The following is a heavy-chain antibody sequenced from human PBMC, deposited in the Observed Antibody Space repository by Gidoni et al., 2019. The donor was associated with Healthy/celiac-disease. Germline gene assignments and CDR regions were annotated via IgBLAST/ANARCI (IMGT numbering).Heavy chain of an antibody. CDR1: VFTFSSHG. D-gene: IGHD2-2*01. J-gene: IGHJ4*02. V-gene: IGHV3-30*18. CDR3: AKGVVPDLFDY. Sequence: VQLVESGGGVVQPGRSLRLSGAASVFTFSSHGRHWVRQAPGKGLEWVAVVSYDGSNKYYADSVKGRFTISIDNSKNTLYLQLNSLRAEDTAVYYCAKGVVPDLFDYCGQGTLVTVSS. CDR2: VSYDGSNK.